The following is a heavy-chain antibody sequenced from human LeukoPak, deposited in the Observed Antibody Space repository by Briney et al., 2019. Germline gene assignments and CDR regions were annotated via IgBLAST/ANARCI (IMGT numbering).Heavy chain of an antibody. D-gene: IGHD6-13*01. Sequence: GGSLRLSCAASGFSFSSYGMTWVRQAPGKGLEWVSAFSGSGTSTYYADSVKGRFTISRNNSKNTLYLQMNSLRADDTAVYYCAKGGSSSWDYFDYWGQGTLVTVSS. V-gene: IGHV3-23*01. CDR2: FSGSGTST. CDR3: AKGGSSSWDYFDY. J-gene: IGHJ4*02. CDR1: GFSFSSYG.